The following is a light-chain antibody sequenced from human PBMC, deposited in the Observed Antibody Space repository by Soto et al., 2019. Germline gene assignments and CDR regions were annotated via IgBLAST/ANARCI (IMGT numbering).Light chain of an antibody. J-gene: IGLJ1*01. CDR3: TSYTSSSTLYV. V-gene: IGLV2-14*01. CDR2: DVR. CDR1: SSDVGGYNY. Sequence: QSALTQPASASGSPGQSITISCTGTSSDVGGYNYVSWYQQHPGKAPKLMIYDVRNRASGASNRFSGSKSGNTASLTISGLQAEDEADYYCTSYTSSSTLYVFGTGTKLTVL.